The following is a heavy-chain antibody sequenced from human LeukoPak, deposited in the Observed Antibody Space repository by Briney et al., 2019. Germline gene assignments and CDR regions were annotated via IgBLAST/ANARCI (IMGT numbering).Heavy chain of an antibody. J-gene: IGHJ3*02. V-gene: IGHV3-23*01. CDR3: AKELTIFGVVDAFDI. Sequence: GGSLRLSCAASGFTFSSYWMHWVRQAPGKGLEWVSAISGSGGSTYYADSVKGRFTISRDNSKNTLYLQMNSLRAEDTAVYYCAKELTIFGVVDAFDIWGQGAMVTVSS. CDR2: ISGSGGST. D-gene: IGHD3-3*01. CDR1: GFTFSSYW.